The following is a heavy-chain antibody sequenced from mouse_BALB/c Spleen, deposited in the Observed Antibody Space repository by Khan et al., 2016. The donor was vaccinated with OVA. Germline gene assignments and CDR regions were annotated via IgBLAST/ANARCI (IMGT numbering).Heavy chain of an antibody. CDR3: ARWFDGYSSLYAMDY. CDR1: GFSLTTYG. D-gene: IGHD2-3*01. Sequence: QIQLVQSGPGLVAPSQSLSITCTVSGFSLTTYGVHWVRQPPGKGLEWLVVIWSDGSTNYNSVLKSRLSISKDNSKSQVFLKMNSIQTDDTAMYYCARWFDGYSSLYAMDYWGQGTSVTVSS. V-gene: IGHV2-6*02. J-gene: IGHJ4*01. CDR2: IWSDGST.